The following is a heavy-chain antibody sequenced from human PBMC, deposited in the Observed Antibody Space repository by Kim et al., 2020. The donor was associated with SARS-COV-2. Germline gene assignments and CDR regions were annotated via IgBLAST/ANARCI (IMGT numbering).Heavy chain of an antibody. D-gene: IGHD2-15*01. CDR2: IYYSGST. CDR1: GGSISSSSYY. CDR3: ARERKLGYCSGGSCYSSGMDV. Sequence: SETLFLTCTVSGGSISSSSYYWGWIRQPPGKGLEWIGSIYYSGSTYYNPSLKSRVTISVDTSKNQFSLKLSSVTAADTAVYYCARERKLGYCSGGSCYSSGMDVWGQGTTVTVSS. J-gene: IGHJ6*02. V-gene: IGHV4-39*02.